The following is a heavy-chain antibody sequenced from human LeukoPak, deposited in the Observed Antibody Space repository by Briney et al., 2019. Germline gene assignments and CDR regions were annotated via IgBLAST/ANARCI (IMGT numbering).Heavy chain of an antibody. D-gene: IGHD1-14*01. CDR2: TYYRSKWYN. Sequence: QTLSLTCAMSGDSVSSNSAAWNWIRQSPSRGLEWLGRTYYRSKWYNEYAASVKSRIIINPDTSKNQFSLQLNSVTPEDAAVYYCARQTTSSKYYGLDVWSQGTTVTVS. V-gene: IGHV6-1*01. CDR1: GDSVSSNSAA. CDR3: ARQTTSSKYYGLDV. J-gene: IGHJ6*02.